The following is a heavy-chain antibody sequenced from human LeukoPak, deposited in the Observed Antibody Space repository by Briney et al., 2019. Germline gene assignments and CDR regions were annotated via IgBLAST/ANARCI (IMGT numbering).Heavy chain of an antibody. J-gene: IGHJ6*02. CDR2: IYYSGST. CDR1: GGSISSSRYY. V-gene: IGHV4-39*01. D-gene: IGHD3-10*01. CDR3: ARQHMVRGYYYGMDV. Sequence: SETLSLTCTVSGGSISSSRYYWGWIRQPPGKGLEWIGSIYYSGSTYYNPSLKSRVTISVDTSKNQFSLKLSSVTAADTAVYYCARQHMVRGYYYGMDVWGQGTTVTVSS.